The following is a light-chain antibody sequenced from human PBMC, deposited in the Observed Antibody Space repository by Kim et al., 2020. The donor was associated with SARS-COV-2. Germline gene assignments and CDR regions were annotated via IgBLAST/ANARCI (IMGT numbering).Light chain of an antibody. Sequence: LSPGERVTLSCRASQTVSKSYVAWHQQKPGQATRLLIYGASTRAAGIPDRFTGSESGTDFTLTITSLAPEDFAVYFCLQYGDSPYSFGQGTKLEI. V-gene: IGKV3-20*01. CDR1: QTVSKSY. J-gene: IGKJ2*03. CDR2: GAS. CDR3: LQYGDSPYS.